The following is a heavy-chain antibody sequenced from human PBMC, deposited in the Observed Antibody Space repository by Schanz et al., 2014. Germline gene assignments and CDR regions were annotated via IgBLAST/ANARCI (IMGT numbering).Heavy chain of an antibody. CDR2: MNESHSTI. CDR1: GFSFSSYA. J-gene: IGHJ5*02. V-gene: IGHV3-23*01. D-gene: IGHD1-1*01. CDR3: TRDVRLDRRGNWFDP. Sequence: EVQLLESGGGLVEPGGSLRLSCAASGFSFSSYAMGWVRQARGKGLEWVSAMNESHSTIYYADSVKGRFTISRDNSKNLLYLQMNSRRAEDTAVYYCTRDVRLDRRGNWFDPWGQGTLVTVSS.